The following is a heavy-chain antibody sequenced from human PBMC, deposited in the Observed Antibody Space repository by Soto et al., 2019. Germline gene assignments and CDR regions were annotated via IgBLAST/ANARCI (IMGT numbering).Heavy chain of an antibody. V-gene: IGHV4-39*02. J-gene: IGHJ4*02. CDR2: IYSNDNT. Sequence: PSETLSLTCTVSGGSVSSNSYSWGWVRQSPGKGLEWIGTIYSNDNTHYNPSLLSRVTISVDTSKNEFSLRLNSVTAADTAVYYCARDDEHGSYCDLGYWGQGTLVTVSS. CDR3: ARDDEHGSYCDLGY. CDR1: GGSVSSNSYS. D-gene: IGHD3-10*01.